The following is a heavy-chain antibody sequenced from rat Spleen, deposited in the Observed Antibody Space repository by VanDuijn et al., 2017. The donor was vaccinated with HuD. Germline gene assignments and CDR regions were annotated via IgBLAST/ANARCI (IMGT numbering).Heavy chain of an antibody. D-gene: IGHD5-1*01. CDR3: ARPRLGVFDY. V-gene: IGHV5-7*01. CDR1: GFTFSDYN. Sequence: EVQLVESGGGLVQPGRSLKLSCAASGFTFSDYNMAWVRQAPKKGLERVATISYDGSSTYYRDSVKGRFTISRDNAKSTLYLQMDSLRSEDTATYYCARPRLGVFDYWGQGVMVTVSS. CDR2: ISYDGSST. J-gene: IGHJ2*01.